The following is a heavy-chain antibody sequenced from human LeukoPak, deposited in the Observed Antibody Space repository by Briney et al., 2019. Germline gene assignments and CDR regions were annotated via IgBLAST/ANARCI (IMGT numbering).Heavy chain of an antibody. CDR2: IYYSGST. D-gene: IGHD1-26*01. J-gene: IGHJ4*02. CDR1: GGSISSYY. V-gene: IGHV4-59*01. Sequence: SQTLSLTFTVAGGSISSYYWSWIRQPPGKGLDWIGDIYYSGSTNYNPSLKSRATISVDTSKNQFSLKLSSVTAADTAVYYCAREELGATNFFDSWGQGTLVTVSS. CDR3: AREELGATNFFDS.